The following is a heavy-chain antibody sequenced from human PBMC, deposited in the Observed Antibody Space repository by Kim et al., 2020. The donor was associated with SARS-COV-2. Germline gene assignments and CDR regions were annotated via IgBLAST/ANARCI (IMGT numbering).Heavy chain of an antibody. V-gene: IGHV4-4*02. CDR2: IYHSGTT. Sequence: SETLSLTCAVSGGSISSSNWWSWVRQPPGKGLEWIGEIYHSGTTNYNPSLKSRVTISVDRSKNQFSLKLSSVTAADTAVYYCARECLRFDSEDVYYYYYGMDVWGQGTTVTVSS. D-gene: IGHD3-10*01. CDR1: GGSISSSNW. J-gene: IGHJ6*02. CDR3: ARECLRFDSEDVYYYYYGMDV.